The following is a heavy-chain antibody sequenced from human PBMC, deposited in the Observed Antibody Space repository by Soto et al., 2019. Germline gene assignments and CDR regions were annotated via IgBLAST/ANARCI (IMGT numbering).Heavy chain of an antibody. V-gene: IGHV3-11*06. D-gene: IGHD6-6*01. Sequence: GGSLRLSCAASGFTFSDYYMSWIRQAPGKGLEWVSYISSSSSYTNYADSVKGRFTISRDNAKNSLYLQMNSLRAEDTAVYYCARSPVEGQLVLGGWFDYWGQGTLVTVSS. CDR1: GFTFSDYY. CDR2: ISSSSSYT. J-gene: IGHJ4*02. CDR3: ARSPVEGQLVLGGWFDY.